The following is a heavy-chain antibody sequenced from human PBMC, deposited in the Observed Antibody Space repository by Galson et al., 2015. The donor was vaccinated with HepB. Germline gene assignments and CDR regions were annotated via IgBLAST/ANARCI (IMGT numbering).Heavy chain of an antibody. CDR1: GFTFSSHD. CDR2: IGTAGDT. D-gene: IGHD2-21*02. Sequence: SLRLSCAASGFTFSSHDMHWVRHVTGKGLEWASAIGTAGDTYYPDSVKGGFTIFRDNSKNKLYLQLNSLRAEDTAVYYCARGSGSDGYFDCWGQGTLVTVSS. V-gene: IGHV3-13*01. CDR3: ARGSGSDGYFDC. J-gene: IGHJ4*02.